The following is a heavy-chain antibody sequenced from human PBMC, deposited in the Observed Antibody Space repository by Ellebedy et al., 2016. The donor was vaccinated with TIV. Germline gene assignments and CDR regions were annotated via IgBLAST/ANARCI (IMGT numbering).Heavy chain of an antibody. CDR1: GGTFSSYA. CDR3: ARAEGIAVAGTEGY. D-gene: IGHD6-19*01. Sequence: SVKVSXXASGGTFSSYAISWVRQAPGQGLEWMGGIIPIFGTANYAQKFQGRVTITADKSTSTAYMELSSLRSEDTAVYYCARAEGIAVAGTEGYWGQGTLVTVSS. J-gene: IGHJ4*02. V-gene: IGHV1-69*06. CDR2: IIPIFGTA.